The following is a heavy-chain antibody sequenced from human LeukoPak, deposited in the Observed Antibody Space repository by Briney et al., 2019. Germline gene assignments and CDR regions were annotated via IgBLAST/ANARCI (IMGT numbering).Heavy chain of an antibody. Sequence: PGGSLRLSCAASGFTFSSYGMHWVRQAPGKGLEWVAVIWYDGSNKYYADSVKGRFTISRDNSKNTLYLQMNSLRAEDTAVYYCAKDDVGRDHYYYMDVWGKGTTVTVSS. V-gene: IGHV3-33*06. CDR3: AKDDVGRDHYYYMDV. D-gene: IGHD1-1*01. CDR2: IWYDGSNK. J-gene: IGHJ6*03. CDR1: GFTFSSYG.